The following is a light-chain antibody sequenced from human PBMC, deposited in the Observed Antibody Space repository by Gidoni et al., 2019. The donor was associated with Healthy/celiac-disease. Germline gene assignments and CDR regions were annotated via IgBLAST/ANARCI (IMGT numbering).Light chain of an antibody. CDR1: QSVSSY. J-gene: IGKJ3*01. Sequence: EIVLTQSPATLSLSPGERATLSCRASQSVSSYLAWYQQKPGQAPRLLIYDASNRATGIPARFSGSGSGTDFTLTISSLEPEDFAVYYCQQRSNWPPLFTFGPXTKVEIK. V-gene: IGKV3-11*01. CDR2: DAS. CDR3: QQRSNWPPLFT.